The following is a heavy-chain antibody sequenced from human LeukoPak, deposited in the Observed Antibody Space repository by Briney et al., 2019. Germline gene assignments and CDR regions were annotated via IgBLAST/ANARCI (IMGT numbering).Heavy chain of an antibody. CDR1: GFTFSNYA. CDR2: ISYDGSDK. Sequence: GGSLRLSCAASGFTFSNYAMHWVRQAPGKGLEWVAVISYDGSDKYYGDSVKGRFTIFRDNSNNTLYLQVNSLRAEDTAVYYCARVPAAEVAGPEGFDYWGQGTLVTVSS. V-gene: IGHV3-30*04. CDR3: ARVPAAEVAGPEGFDY. J-gene: IGHJ4*02. D-gene: IGHD6-19*01.